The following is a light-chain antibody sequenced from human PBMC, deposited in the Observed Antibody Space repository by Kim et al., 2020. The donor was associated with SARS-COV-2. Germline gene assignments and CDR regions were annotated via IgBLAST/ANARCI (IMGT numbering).Light chain of an antibody. CDR1: TGAVTSGHY. CDR2: DTN. Sequence: PGGTGTLPCGSSTGAVTSGHYAHWFQQRPGQAPRTLIYDTNNKHSWTPARFSASLLGGKAALTLSRAQPEDEAEYYCLLSYSGARVFGGGTQLTVL. V-gene: IGLV7-46*01. CDR3: LLSYSGARV. J-gene: IGLJ3*02.